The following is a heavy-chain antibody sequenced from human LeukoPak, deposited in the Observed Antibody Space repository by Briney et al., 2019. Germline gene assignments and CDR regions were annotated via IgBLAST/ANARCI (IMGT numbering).Heavy chain of an antibody. D-gene: IGHD4-23*01. J-gene: IGHJ4*02. CDR1: GGTFSSYA. V-gene: IGHV1-69*13. Sequence: SVKVSCKASGGTFSSYAISWVRQAPGQGLVWMGGIIPIFGTANYAQKFQGRVTITADESTSTAYMELSSLRSEDTAVYYCARAYGGNSAYFDYWGQGTLVTVSS. CDR2: IIPIFGTA. CDR3: ARAYGGNSAYFDY.